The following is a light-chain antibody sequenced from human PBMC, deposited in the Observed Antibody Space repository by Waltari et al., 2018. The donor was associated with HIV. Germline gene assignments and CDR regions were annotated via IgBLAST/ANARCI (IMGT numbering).Light chain of an antibody. CDR2: SAS. CDR3: QQYNLWPPIT. Sequence: EIIMTQSPTTLSVAPGERATFSCRASQSVATNLAWYQQKPGQAPRLLIHSASTRATGVPPRFSGSGSGTEFTLTISSLLSEDFAIYYCQQYNLWPPITFGQGTRLE. CDR1: QSVATN. V-gene: IGKV3-15*01. J-gene: IGKJ5*01.